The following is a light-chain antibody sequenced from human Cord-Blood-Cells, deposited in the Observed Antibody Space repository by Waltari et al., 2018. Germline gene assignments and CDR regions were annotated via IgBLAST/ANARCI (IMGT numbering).Light chain of an antibody. CDR2: DNK. Sequence: QSVLTQPPSVSAAPGQKVTISCPGSSPNTGNNYVSWYQQLPGTAPKLLIYDNKKRPSGIPDRFSGSKSGTSATLGITGLQTGDEADYYCGTWDSSLSAVFGGGTKLTVL. V-gene: IGLV1-51*01. CDR1: SPNTGNNY. CDR3: GTWDSSLSAV. J-gene: IGLJ3*02.